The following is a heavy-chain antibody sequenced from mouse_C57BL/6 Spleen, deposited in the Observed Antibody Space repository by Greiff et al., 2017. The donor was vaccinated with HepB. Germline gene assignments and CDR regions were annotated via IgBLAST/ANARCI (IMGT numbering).Heavy chain of an antibody. CDR2: IYPGGGYT. Sequence: QVQLQQSGAELVRPGTSVKMSCKASGYTFTNYWIGWAKQRPGHGLEWIGDIYPGGGYTNYNEKFKGKATLPADKSSSTAYMQFSSLTSEDSAIYYCGKWGDYDDAMDYWGQGTSVTVSS. V-gene: IGHV1-63*01. CDR3: GKWGDYDDAMDY. CDR1: GYTFTNYW. J-gene: IGHJ4*01. D-gene: IGHD2-4*01.